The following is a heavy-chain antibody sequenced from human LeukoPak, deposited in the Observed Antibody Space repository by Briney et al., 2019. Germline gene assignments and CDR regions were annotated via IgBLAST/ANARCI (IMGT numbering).Heavy chain of an antibody. CDR3: AILAAWTGDY. V-gene: IGHV4-34*01. CDR2: INHSGST. D-gene: IGHD1-1*01. CDR1: GGSFSGYY. J-gene: IGHJ4*02. Sequence: SGTLSLTCAVYGGSFSGYYWSWIRQPPGKGLEWIGEINHSGSTNYNPSLKSRVTISVDTSKNQFSLKLSSVTAADTAVYYCAILAAWTGDYWGQGTLVTVSS.